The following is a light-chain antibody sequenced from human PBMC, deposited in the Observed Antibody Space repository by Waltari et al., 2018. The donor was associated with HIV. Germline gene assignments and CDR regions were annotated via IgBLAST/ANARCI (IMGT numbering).Light chain of an antibody. CDR3: CSYADNYPVV. CDR2: DVN. CDR1: SSDVGGYNY. V-gene: IGLV2-11*01. J-gene: IGLJ2*01. Sequence: QSALTQPRSVSGSPGQSVTIPRTGTSSDVGGYNYVSWYQQHPGKAPKFMIYDVNKRPSGVPDLFSGSKSGNTASLTISGLQAEDEADYYCCSYADNYPVVFGGGTKLTVL.